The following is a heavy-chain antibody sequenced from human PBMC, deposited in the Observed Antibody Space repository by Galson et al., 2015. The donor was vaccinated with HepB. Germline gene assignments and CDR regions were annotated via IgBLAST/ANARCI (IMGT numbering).Heavy chain of an antibody. J-gene: IGHJ3*02. CDR2: LDPSDSYT. D-gene: IGHD3-22*01. CDR3: ARHARGTMIVVVAFDM. Sequence: QSGAEVKKPGESLRISCKGSGYSFTSYWISWVRQMPGKGLEWMGRLDPSDSYTNYSPSFQGHVTISADKSISTAYLQLSSLKASDTAIYYCARHARGTMIVVVAFDMWGQGTMVTVSS. CDR1: GYSFTSYW. V-gene: IGHV5-10-1*01.